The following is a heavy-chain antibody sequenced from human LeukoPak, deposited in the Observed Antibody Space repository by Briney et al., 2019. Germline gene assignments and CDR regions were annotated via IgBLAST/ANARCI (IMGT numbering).Heavy chain of an antibody. V-gene: IGHV4-59*12. CDR3: ARGQGWFGPGDY. D-gene: IGHD3-10*01. CDR1: GGSISSYY. Sequence: SETLSLTCTVSGGSISSYYWSWIRQPPGKGLEWIGYIYYSGSTNYNPSLKSRVTISVDTSKNQFSLKLSSVTAADTAVYYCARGQGWFGPGDYWGQGTLVTVSS. J-gene: IGHJ4*02. CDR2: IYYSGST.